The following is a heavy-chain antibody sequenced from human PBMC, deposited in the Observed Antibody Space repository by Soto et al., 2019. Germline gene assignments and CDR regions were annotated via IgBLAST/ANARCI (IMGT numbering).Heavy chain of an antibody. CDR2: INHSGST. CDR1: GGSFSGYY. D-gene: IGHD3-3*01. J-gene: IGHJ5*02. V-gene: IGHV4-34*01. Sequence: PSETLSLTCAVYGGSFSGYYWSWIRQPPGKGLEWIGEINHSGSTNYNPSLKSRVTISVDTSKNQFSLKLSSVTAADTAVYYCARRARGNTIFGVVRNWFDPWGQGTLVTVSS. CDR3: ARRARGNTIFGVVRNWFDP.